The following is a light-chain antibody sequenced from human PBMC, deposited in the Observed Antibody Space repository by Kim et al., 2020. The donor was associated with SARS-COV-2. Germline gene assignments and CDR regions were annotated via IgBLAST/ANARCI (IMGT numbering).Light chain of an antibody. J-gene: IGLJ3*02. CDR3: SSRDSSGDHVV. Sequence: SSELTHDPAVSVALGQTVRLTCQGDSLRKCYATWYQQRPGQAPTLVLYGKYDRPSGIPDRFSGSASGNTASLTITGAQAEDEGDYYCSSRDSSGDHVVFGGGTQLTVL. CDR2: GKY. V-gene: IGLV3-19*01. CDR1: SLRKCY.